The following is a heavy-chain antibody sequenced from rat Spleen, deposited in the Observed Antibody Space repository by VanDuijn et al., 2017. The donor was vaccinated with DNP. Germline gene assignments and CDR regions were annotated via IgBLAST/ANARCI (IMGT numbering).Heavy chain of an antibody. V-gene: IGHV5-22*01. D-gene: IGHD1-4*01. CDR2: ISYDGGN. J-gene: IGHJ2*01. CDR3: ARHVLPLRVWDY. Sequence: EVQLVESGGGLVQPGRSLKLSCAASGFTLSDYYMAWVRQAPTKGLEWVAYISYDGGNYYRDSVKGRFTISRDNGKSTLYLQMNSLRSEDTATYYCARHVLPLRVWDYWGQGVMVTVSS. CDR1: GFTLSDYY.